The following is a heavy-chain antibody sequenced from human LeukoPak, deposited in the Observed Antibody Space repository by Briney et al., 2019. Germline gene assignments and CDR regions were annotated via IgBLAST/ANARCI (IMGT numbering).Heavy chain of an antibody. V-gene: IGHV4-39*07. J-gene: IGHJ4*02. CDR3: ARVPPMVRGVYYFDY. CDR2: IYYSGST. CDR1: GGSISSSSYY. D-gene: IGHD3-10*01. Sequence: SETLSLTCTVSGGSISSSSYYWGWIRQPPGKGLEWIGSIYYSGSTYYNPSLKSRVTISVDTSKNQFSLKLSSVTAADTAVYYCARVPPMVRGVYYFDYWGQGTLVTVSS.